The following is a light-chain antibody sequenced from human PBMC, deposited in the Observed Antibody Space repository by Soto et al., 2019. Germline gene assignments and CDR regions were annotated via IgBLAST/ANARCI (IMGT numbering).Light chain of an antibody. J-gene: IGLJ3*02. CDR2: EVK. CDR1: SSDVGGYNY. Sequence: QSALTQPASVSGSPGQSITISCTRTSSDVGGYNYVSWYQQHPGKVPKLIIYEVKNRPSGVSSRFSGSKSGNTASLTISGLQPEDEADYYCSSFTGISTQVFGGGTKVTVL. V-gene: IGLV2-14*01. CDR3: SSFTGISTQV.